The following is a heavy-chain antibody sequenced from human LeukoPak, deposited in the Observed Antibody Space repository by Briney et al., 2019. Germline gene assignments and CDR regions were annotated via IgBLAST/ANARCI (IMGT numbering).Heavy chain of an antibody. CDR3: ARGRGARSSRWYNWFDP. J-gene: IGHJ5*02. D-gene: IGHD6-13*01. V-gene: IGHV4-34*01. Sequence: SETLSLTCAVYGGSFSAYYWSWIRQPPGKGLEWIGEINHSGSTNYDPSLKSRVTISIDTSKNQFSLEMSSVTAADTAVYYCARGRGARSSRWYNWFDPWGQGTLVTVSS. CDR1: GGSFSAYY. CDR2: INHSGST.